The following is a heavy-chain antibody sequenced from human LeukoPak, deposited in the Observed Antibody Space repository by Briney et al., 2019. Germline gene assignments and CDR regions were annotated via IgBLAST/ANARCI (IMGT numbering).Heavy chain of an antibody. J-gene: IGHJ6*03. V-gene: IGHV4-34*01. CDR1: GGFFSGYY. D-gene: IGHD6-6*01. CDR2: INHSGST. CDR3: ANSQPIAARKPHYYYYYRDV. Sequence: SDTLSLTCAVYGGFFSGYYWSWLRQPPGKGLEWIGEINHSGSTNYNPSLKSRVTISVDTSKHQFSLKLSCVTAADTAVYYCANSQPIAARKPHYYYYYRDVWGKGTTVTVSS.